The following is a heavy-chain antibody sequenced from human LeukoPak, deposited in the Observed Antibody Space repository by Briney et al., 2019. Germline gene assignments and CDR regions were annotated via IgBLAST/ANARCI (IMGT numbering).Heavy chain of an antibody. CDR1: GYTFTSYY. CDR2: INPSSGST. V-gene: IGHV1-46*01. D-gene: IGHD5-24*01. Sequence: ASVKVSCKASGYTFTSYYMHWVRQAPGQGLEWMGIINPSSGSTSCAQKFQGRVTMTRDTSTSTVYMELSNLRSEDTAVYYCAREKGIKSPFDYWGQGILVIVSS. J-gene: IGHJ4*02. CDR3: AREKGIKSPFDY.